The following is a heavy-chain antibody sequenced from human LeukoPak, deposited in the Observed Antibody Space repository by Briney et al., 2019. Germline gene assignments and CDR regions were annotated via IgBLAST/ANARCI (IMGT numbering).Heavy chain of an antibody. Sequence: PGGSLRLSCAASGFTFSSYAMTWVRQAPGKGLEWVSGITAGGDNTYYADSVKGRFTISRDNAKNSLYLQMNSLRAEDTAVYYCARDPATSTVTTLGYWGQGTLVTVSS. D-gene: IGHD4-11*01. J-gene: IGHJ4*02. V-gene: IGHV3-23*01. CDR2: ITAGGDNT. CDR1: GFTFSSYA. CDR3: ARDPATSTVTTLGY.